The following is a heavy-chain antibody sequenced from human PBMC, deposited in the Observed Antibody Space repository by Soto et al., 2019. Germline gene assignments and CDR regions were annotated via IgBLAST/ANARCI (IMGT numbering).Heavy chain of an antibody. CDR2: IYYGGGT. Sequence: SETLSLTCTVSGGSISSYYWSWIRQPPGKGLEWIGYIYYGGGTNYNPSLRGRVTISVDTSKNQFSLKLSSVTAADTAVYYCASSQYRMVRGVITPFDYWGQGTLVTVSS. CDR1: GGSISSYY. D-gene: IGHD3-10*01. CDR3: ASSQYRMVRGVITPFDY. J-gene: IGHJ4*02. V-gene: IGHV4-59*01.